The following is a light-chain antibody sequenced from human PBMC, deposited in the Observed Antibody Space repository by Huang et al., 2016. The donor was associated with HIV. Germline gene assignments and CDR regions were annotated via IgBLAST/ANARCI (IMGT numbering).Light chain of an antibody. CDR1: QDISNY. CDR2: DAS. V-gene: IGKV1-33*01. Sequence: DIQMTQSPSSLSASVGDRVTITCQASQDISNYLNWYQKKLGKAPKLLIYDASNLETGGPSRFSGSGSGTDFTFTISSLQPEDIATYYCQQYDNLPFTFGPGTKVDIK. CDR3: QQYDNLPFT. J-gene: IGKJ3*01.